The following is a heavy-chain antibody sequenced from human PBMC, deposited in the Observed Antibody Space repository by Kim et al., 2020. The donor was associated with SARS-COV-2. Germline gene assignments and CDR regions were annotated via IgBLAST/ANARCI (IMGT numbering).Heavy chain of an antibody. CDR1: GYSFTSYW. Sequence: GESLKISCKGSGYSFTSYWIGWVRQMPGKGLEWMGIIYPGDSDTRYSPSFQGQVTISADKSISTAYLQWSSLKASDTAMYYCARLSSLYCGGDCYWGYWGQGTLVTVSS. D-gene: IGHD2-21*02. CDR3: ARLSSLYCGGDCYWGY. J-gene: IGHJ4*02. V-gene: IGHV5-51*01. CDR2: IYPGDSDT.